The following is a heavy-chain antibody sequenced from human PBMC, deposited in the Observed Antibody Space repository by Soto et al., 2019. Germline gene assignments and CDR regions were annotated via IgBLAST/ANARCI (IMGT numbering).Heavy chain of an antibody. D-gene: IGHD5-18*01. CDR2: ISYDGSNK. CDR3: ARDWRYSYGFGDAFDI. CDR1: GFTFSSYA. J-gene: IGHJ3*02. Sequence: GSLRLSCAASGFTFSSYAMHWVRQAPGKGLEWVAVISYDGSNKYYADSVKGRFTISRDNSKNTLYLQMNSLRAEDTAVYYCARDWRYSYGFGDAFDIWGQGTMVTVSS. V-gene: IGHV3-30-3*01.